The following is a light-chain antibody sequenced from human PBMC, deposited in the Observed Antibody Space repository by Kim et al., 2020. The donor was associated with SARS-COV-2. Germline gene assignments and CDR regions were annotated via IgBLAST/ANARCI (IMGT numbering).Light chain of an antibody. CDR2: DAS. J-gene: IGKJ4*01. Sequence: LSASVADRVTITCRADQDSNNYLNWYHQSPGKVPNLLIYDASNLEKGVPSRFSGSGSGTHFTFTISSLQPEDVGTYYCHQYEDFTFGGGTKVDIK. CDR1: QDSNNY. V-gene: IGKV1-33*01. CDR3: HQYEDFT.